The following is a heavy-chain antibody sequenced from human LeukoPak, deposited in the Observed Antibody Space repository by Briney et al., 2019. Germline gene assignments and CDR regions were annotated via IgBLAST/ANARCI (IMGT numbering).Heavy chain of an antibody. CDR3: LSYCSSTSCYESNWFDP. V-gene: IGHV3-23*01. CDR2: ISGSGGST. D-gene: IGHD2-2*01. CDR1: GFTFSSYG. Sequence: GGSLRLSCAASGFTFSSYGMSWVRQAPGKGLEWVSAISGSGGSTYYADSVKGRLTISRDNSKNTLYLQMNSLRAEDTAVYYCLSYCSSTSCYESNWFDPWGQGTLVTVSS. J-gene: IGHJ5*02.